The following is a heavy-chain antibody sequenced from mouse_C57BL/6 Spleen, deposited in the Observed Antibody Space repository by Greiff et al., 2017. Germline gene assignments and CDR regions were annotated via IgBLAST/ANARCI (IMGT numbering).Heavy chain of an antibody. V-gene: IGHV1-18*01. Sequence: EVKLMESGPELVKPGASVKIPCKASGYTFTDYNMDWVKQSHGKSLEWIGDINPNNGGTIYNQKFKGKATLTVDKSSSTAYMELRSLTSEDTAVYYCARSGNWDEGFDYWGQGTTLTVSS. CDR1: GYTFTDYN. CDR2: INPNNGGT. J-gene: IGHJ2*01. D-gene: IGHD4-1*01. CDR3: ARSGNWDEGFDY.